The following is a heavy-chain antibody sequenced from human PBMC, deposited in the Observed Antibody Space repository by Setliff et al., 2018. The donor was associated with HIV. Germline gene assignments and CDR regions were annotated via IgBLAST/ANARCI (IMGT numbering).Heavy chain of an antibody. V-gene: IGHV3-7*01. CDR2: INQDGSEK. CDR1: GFTFSDYY. J-gene: IGHJ3*01. D-gene: IGHD3-3*01. CDR3: VRDPGGIFDAFDV. Sequence: SLRLSCAASGFTFSDYYMTWIRQAPGKGLEWVANINQDGSEKNYVDSVKGRFTISRVNAKNSLDLEMHSLTDEDTAVYYCVRDPGGIFDAFDVWGQGTMVTVSS.